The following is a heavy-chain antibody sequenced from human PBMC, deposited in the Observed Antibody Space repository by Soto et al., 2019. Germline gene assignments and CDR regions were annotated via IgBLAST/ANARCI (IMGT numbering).Heavy chain of an antibody. D-gene: IGHD6-25*01. CDR3: ASDGGRVDC. CDR2: ISAYNGNT. J-gene: IGHJ4*02. V-gene: IGHV1-18*01. Sequence: QVQLVQSGADVKKPGASVKVSCKASGYSFTSYGIIWVRQAPGQGLEWMGWISAYNGNTNYAQNVQGRVTMTTDTSTSTAYTGLTILAADVTAAYNCASDGGRVDCWGQGTLVTASS. CDR1: GYSFTSYG.